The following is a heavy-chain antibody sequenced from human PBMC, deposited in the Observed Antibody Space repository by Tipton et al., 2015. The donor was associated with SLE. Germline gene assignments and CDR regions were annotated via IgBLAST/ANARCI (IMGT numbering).Heavy chain of an antibody. Sequence: TLSLTCTVSGGSISSSSYYWGWIRQPPGKGLEWIGTIYYSGSTFHNPSLKSRVTMSVDTSKNQFSLNLGSVTAADTAVYYCARGPSGYTYGFDSWGQGALVNVSS. D-gene: IGHD5-18*01. J-gene: IGHJ4*02. CDR3: ARGPSGYTYGFDS. V-gene: IGHV4-39*07. CDR1: GGSISSSSYY. CDR2: IYYSGST.